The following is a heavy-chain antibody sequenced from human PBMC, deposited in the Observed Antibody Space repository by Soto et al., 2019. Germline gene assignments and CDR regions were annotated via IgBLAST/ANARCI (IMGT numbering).Heavy chain of an antibody. V-gene: IGHV4-34*01. CDR2: INHSGST. CDR1: GGTFSGYY. J-gene: IGHJ4*02. CDR3: ASTAGILLWFGELRYYFDF. Sequence: QVHLQQWGAGLLKPSETLSLTCAVYGGTFSGYYWSWIRQPPGKGLEWIGEINHSGSTNYNPSLKSRVTISMDTSKNQCSLKLSSVTAADTAVYYCASTAGILLWFGELRYYFDFWGQGTLVTV. D-gene: IGHD3-10*01.